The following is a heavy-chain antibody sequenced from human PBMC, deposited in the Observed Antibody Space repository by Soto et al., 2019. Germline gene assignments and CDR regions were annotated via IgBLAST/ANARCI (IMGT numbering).Heavy chain of an antibody. V-gene: IGHV4-59*01. CDR1: GGSISSYY. Sequence: PSETLSLTCTVSGGSISSYYWSWIRQPPGKGLEWIGYIYYSGSTNYNPSLKSRVTISVDTSKNQFSLKLSSVSAADTAVYYRARSYGRYCGQGNLVTVSS. D-gene: IGHD3-10*01. CDR3: ARSYGRY. CDR2: IYYSGST. J-gene: IGHJ4*02.